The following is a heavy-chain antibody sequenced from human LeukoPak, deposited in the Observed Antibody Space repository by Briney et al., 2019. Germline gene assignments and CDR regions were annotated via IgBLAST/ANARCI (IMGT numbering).Heavy chain of an antibody. CDR1: GGSISSGSYY. J-gene: IGHJ4*02. V-gene: IGHV4-61*02. D-gene: IGHD4-17*01. CDR2: IYTSGST. CDR3: ARHPNYGASTWFDY. Sequence: PSETLSLTCTVSGGSISSGSYYWSWIRQPAGKGLEWIGRIYTSGSTNYNPSLKSRVTISVDTSKNQFSLKLSSVTAADTAVYYCARHPNYGASTWFDYWGQGTLVTVSS.